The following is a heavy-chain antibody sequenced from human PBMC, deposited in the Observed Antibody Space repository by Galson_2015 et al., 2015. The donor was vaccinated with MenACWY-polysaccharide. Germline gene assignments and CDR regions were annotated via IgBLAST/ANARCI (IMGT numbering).Heavy chain of an antibody. V-gene: IGHV3-33*08. CDR2: IWYDGSEK. CDR3: TTITMVIVHEDY. D-gene: IGHD3-10*01. CDR1: GFTFSSYG. Sequence: SLRLSCAVSGFTFSSYGMHWVRQAPGKGLEWVAIIWYDGSEKYYADSVRGRFTISRDNSKNTLYLQMNSLRSEDTAVYYCTTITMVIVHEDYWGQGTLVTVSS. J-gene: IGHJ4*02.